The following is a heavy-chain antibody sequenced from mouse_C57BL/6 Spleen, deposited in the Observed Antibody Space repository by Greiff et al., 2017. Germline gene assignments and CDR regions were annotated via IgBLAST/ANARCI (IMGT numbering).Heavy chain of an antibody. J-gene: IGHJ4*01. CDR3: ARRAIEIYYYGSSSYAMDY. Sequence: EVKLVESGGGLVQPGGSLKLSCAASGFTFSDYYMYWVRQTPETRLEWVAYISNGGGSTYYPDTVKGRFTISRDNAKNTLYLQMSRLKSEDTAMYYCARRAIEIYYYGSSSYAMDYWGQGTSVTVSS. CDR1: GFTFSDYY. CDR2: ISNGGGST. V-gene: IGHV5-12*01. D-gene: IGHD1-1*01.